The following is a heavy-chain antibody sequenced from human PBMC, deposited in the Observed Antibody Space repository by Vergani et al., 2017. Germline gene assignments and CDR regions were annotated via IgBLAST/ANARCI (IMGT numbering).Heavy chain of an antibody. CDR2: IKSKSDSETT. CDR1: GFTFSSYS. D-gene: IGHD1-26*01. J-gene: IGHJ6*02. CDR3: TTGLVGANSYYHYYNMDV. Sequence: VQILQSGGGVVQPGGSLRLSCAASGFTFSSYSMHWVRQAPGKGLEWVGRIKSKSDSETTDYGAPVKGRFTFSRDDSKNLLYLQMNSLKTEDTAVYYCTTGLVGANSYYHYYNMDVWGQGTTVTVSS. V-gene: IGHV3-15*07.